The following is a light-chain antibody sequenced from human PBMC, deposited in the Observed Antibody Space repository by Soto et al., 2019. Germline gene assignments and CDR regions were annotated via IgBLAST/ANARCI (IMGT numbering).Light chain of an antibody. CDR3: QQGYSTPPT. J-gene: IGKJ1*01. CDR2: AAS. V-gene: IGKV1-39*01. Sequence: DIQMTQSPSSLSASVGDRVTISCRASQSINNYLNWYQQKPGKAPKLLIYAASRLQSGVPSRFSGRGSGTDFTLTISGLQPEDSASFFCQQGYSTPPTFGEGTKVEIK. CDR1: QSINNY.